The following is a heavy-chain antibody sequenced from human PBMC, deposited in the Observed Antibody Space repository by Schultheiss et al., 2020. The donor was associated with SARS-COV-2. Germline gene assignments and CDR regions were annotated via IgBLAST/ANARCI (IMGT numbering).Heavy chain of an antibody. V-gene: IGHV3-30*04. Sequence: VGSLRLSCAASGFTFSSYAMHWVRQAPGKGLEWVAVISYDGSNKYYADSVKGRFTISRDNAKNSVYLQMNSLRAEDTAVYYCARGRSLDYWAQGTLVTVSS. CDR1: GFTFSSYA. CDR3: ARGRSLDY. CDR2: ISYDGSNK. J-gene: IGHJ4*02. D-gene: IGHD3-10*01.